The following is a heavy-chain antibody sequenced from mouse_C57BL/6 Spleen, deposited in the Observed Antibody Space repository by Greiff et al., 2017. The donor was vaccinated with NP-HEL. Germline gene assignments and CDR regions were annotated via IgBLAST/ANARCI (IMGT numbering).Heavy chain of an antibody. J-gene: IGHJ2*01. D-gene: IGHD2-3*01. CDR3: ADGYYFDY. Sequence: QVQLQQPGAELVKPGASVKLSCKASGYAFSSSWMNWVKQRPGKGLEWIGRIYPGDGDTNYNGKFKGKATLTADKSSSTAYMQLSSLTSEDSAVYFCADGYYFDYWGQGTTLTVSS. CDR1: GYAFSSSW. V-gene: IGHV1-82*01. CDR2: IYPGDGDT.